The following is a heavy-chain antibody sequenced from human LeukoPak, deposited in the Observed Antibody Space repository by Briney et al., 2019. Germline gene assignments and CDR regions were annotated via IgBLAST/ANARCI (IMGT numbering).Heavy chain of an antibody. CDR1: GGSISSGSYY. CDR2: IYYSGST. Sequence: PSETLSLTCTVSGGSISSGSYYWSWIRQPPGKGLEWVGYIYYSGSTNYNPSLKSRVTISVDTSKNQFSLKLSSVTAADTAVYHCAGAYGDYGWFDPWGQGTLVTVSS. V-gene: IGHV4-61*01. J-gene: IGHJ5*02. D-gene: IGHD4-17*01. CDR3: AGAYGDYGWFDP.